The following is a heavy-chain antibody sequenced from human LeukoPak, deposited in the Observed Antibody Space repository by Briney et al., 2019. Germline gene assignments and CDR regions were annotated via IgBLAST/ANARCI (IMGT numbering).Heavy chain of an antibody. CDR3: ARHRLSFWQQLVSEYYLDY. V-gene: IGHV4-39*01. D-gene: IGHD6-13*01. Sequence: SETLSLICTVSSDSISSSYYYWGWIRQPPGKGLEWIGTIYYSGSTYYNPSLKSRVTISVDTSKNQFSLKLSSVTAADTAVYYCARHRLSFWQQLVSEYYLDYWGQGTLVTVSS. J-gene: IGHJ4*02. CDR2: IYYSGST. CDR1: SDSISSSYYY.